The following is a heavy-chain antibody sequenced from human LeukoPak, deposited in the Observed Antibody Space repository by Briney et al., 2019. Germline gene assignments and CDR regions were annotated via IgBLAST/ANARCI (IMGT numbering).Heavy chain of an antibody. CDR1: GYTFTGYY. V-gene: IGHV1-2*02. CDR2: INPNSGGT. J-gene: IGHJ6*03. Sequence: ASVKVSCKASGYTFTGYYMHWVRQAPGQGLEWMGWINPNSGGTNYAQKFQGRVTMTRDTSISTAYMELSRLRSDDTAAYYCARDYSSSFSYMDVWGKGTTVTVSS. D-gene: IGHD6-6*01. CDR3: ARDYSSSFSYMDV.